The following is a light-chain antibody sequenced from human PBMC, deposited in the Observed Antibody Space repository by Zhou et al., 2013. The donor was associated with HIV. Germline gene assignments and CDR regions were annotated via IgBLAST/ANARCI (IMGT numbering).Light chain of an antibody. CDR2: DVT. J-gene: IGLJ2*01. CDR1: SSDVGGYNY. V-gene: IGLV2-14*03. CDR3: SSYTRSNTRI. Sequence: QSALTQPASVSGSPGQSITISCTGSSSDVGGYNYVSWYLQHPGKAPKLMIFDVTKRPSGVSNRFSGSKSGNTASLTISGLQAEDEADYYCSSYTRSNTRIFGGGTKVTV.